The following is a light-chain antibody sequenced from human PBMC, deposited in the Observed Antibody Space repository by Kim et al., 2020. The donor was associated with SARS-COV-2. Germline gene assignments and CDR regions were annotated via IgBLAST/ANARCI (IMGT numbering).Light chain of an antibody. V-gene: IGLV3-25*03. CDR2: KDS. CDR3: QSADSSGTYVV. CDR1: ALPKQY. J-gene: IGLJ2*01. Sequence: PGQTARITCSGDALPKQYADWYQQKPGQAPVMVIYKDSERPSGIPERFAGSSSGTTGTLTISGVQAEDEADYYCQSADSSGTYVVFGGGTQLTVL.